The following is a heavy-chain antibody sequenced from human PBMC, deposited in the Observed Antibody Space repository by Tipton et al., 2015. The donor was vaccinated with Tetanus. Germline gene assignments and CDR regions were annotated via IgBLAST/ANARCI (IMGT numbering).Heavy chain of an antibody. Sequence: TLSLTCAVYGGAFSNYYLTWIRPPPGQGLEWIGEIHPSGITNYNPSLINRVTISVDTSKNQFSPRLSSGTAADTAVYYCARRQTYCTNGFCPFENWGQGTLVTVSS. CDR3: ARRQTYCTNGFCPFEN. CDR2: IHPSGIT. D-gene: IGHD2-8*01. V-gene: IGHV4-34*01. CDR1: GGAFSNYY. J-gene: IGHJ4*02.